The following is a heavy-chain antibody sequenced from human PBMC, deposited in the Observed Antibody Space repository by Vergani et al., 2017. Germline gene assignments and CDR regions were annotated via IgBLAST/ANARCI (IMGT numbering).Heavy chain of an antibody. CDR2: IYYSGST. CDR1: GGSISSYY. V-gene: IGHV4-59*12. J-gene: IGHJ6*03. CDR3: ARLVYYYYYMDV. Sequence: QVQLQESGPGLVKPSETLSLTCTVSGGSISSYYWSWIRQPPGKGLEWIGYIYYSGSTNYNPSHKSRVTISVDTSKNQFSLKLSSVTAADTAVYYCARLVYYYYYMDVWGKGTTVTVSS.